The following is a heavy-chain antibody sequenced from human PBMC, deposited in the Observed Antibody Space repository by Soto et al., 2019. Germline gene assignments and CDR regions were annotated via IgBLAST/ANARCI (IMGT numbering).Heavy chain of an antibody. V-gene: IGHV3-7*03. Sequence: GGSLRLSCAASGFTFGDYWMSWVRQAPGKGLEWVAHIKKDGSEKYYVDSVKGRFTVSRDNAEKSLFLQMNSLRAEDMAVYYCAKLGSGYYTGLYFEYWGQGTLVTVSS. D-gene: IGHD3-3*01. CDR2: IKKDGSEK. CDR1: GFTFGDYW. CDR3: AKLGSGYYTGLYFEY. J-gene: IGHJ4*02.